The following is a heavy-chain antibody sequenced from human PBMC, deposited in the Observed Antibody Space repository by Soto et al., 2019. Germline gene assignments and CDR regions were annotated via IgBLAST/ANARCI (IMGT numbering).Heavy chain of an antibody. CDR2: ISSSSSYI. J-gene: IGHJ4*02. Sequence: GGSLRLSCAASGFTFSSYSMNWVRQAPGKGLEWVSSISSSSSYIYYADSVKGRFTISRDNAKNSLYLQMNSLRAEDTAVYYCARDPGIAAPFDYWGQGTLVTVSS. CDR3: ARDPGIAAPFDY. D-gene: IGHD6-6*01. V-gene: IGHV3-21*01. CDR1: GFTFSSYS.